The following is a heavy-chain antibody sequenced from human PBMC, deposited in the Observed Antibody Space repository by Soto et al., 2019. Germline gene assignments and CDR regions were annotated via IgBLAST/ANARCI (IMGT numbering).Heavy chain of an antibody. D-gene: IGHD3-10*01. CDR2: IYPGDSDT. V-gene: IGHV5-51*01. CDR3: ARRWATFGDFNYFDL. Sequence: PGESLKISCKGSGYSFTSYWIGWVRQVPGKGLEWMGIIYPGDSDTRYSPSLQGQVTISADKSISTAYPQWSSLEASDTAMYYCARRWATFGDFNYFDLWGQGTLVTVSS. J-gene: IGHJ5*02. CDR1: GYSFTSYW.